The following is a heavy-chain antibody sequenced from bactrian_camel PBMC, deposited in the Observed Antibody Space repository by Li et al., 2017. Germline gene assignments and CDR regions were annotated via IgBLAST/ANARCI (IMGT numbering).Heavy chain of an antibody. CDR2: INSSGGST. V-gene: IGHV3S40*01. Sequence: DVQLVESGGGSEQAGGSLRLSCAASGFTFSSYAMSWVRQAPGKGLEWVSAINSSGGSTYYADSVKGRFTISQDNAKNTVYLQMNSLKIPPRTTVRRGAVVVVNTATPSTTGARGPRSPSP. D-gene: IGHD3*01. CDR1: GFTFSSYA. J-gene: IGHJ4*01. CDR3: GAVVVVNTATPSTT.